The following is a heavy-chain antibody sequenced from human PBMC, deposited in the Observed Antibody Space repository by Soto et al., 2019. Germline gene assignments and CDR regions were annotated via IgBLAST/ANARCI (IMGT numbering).Heavy chain of an antibody. V-gene: IGHV1-69*13. D-gene: IGHD6-13*01. CDR3: ASDQEVGYSSSWLLGWFDP. J-gene: IGHJ5*02. CDR2: IIPIFGTA. Sequence: GASVKVSCKASGGTFSSYAISWVRQAPGQGLEWMGGIIPIFGTANYAQKFQGRVTITADESTSTAYMELSSLRSEDTAVYYCASDQEVGYSSSWLLGWFDPWGQGTLVTVSS. CDR1: GGTFSSYA.